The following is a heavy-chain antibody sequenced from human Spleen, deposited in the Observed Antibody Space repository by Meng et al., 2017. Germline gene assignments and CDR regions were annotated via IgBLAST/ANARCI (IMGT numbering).Heavy chain of an antibody. CDR1: GLTFSRYW. CDR2: ITNDGRST. CDR3: ARGLSPVNDAFDI. Sequence: QLVESGGGLVQPGGSLRLSCTATGLTFSRYWLHWVRQPPGKGLVWVSRITNDGRSTSTSYAGSVKGRFTISRDNAKSTLYLQMDGLRAEDTALYYCARGLSPVNDAFDIWGQGTLVTVSS. V-gene: IGHV3-74*01. J-gene: IGHJ3*02.